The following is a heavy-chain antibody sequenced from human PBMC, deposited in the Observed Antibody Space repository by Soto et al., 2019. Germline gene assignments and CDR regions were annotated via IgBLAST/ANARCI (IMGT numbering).Heavy chain of an antibody. Sequence: PGGSLRLSCAASGFTFSSYAMHWVRQAPVKGLEWVAVISYDGSNKYYADSVKGRFTISRDNSKNTLYLQMNSLRAEDTAVYYCARDRIVLMVYASATYGMDVWGQGTTVTFSS. CDR1: GFTFSSYA. CDR2: ISYDGSNK. V-gene: IGHV3-30-3*01. D-gene: IGHD2-8*01. CDR3: ARDRIVLMVYASATYGMDV. J-gene: IGHJ6*02.